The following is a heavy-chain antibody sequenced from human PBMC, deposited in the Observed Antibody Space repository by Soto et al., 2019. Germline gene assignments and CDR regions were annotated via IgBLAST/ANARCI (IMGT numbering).Heavy chain of an antibody. Sequence: PGESVKISCKGSGYSFTIYWIGWVLQRPWKGLEWMGVIYPGDSDTRYSPSFQGQVTISADKSISTAYLQWSSLKASDTAMYYCARTSMVRGVPDAFDIWGQGTMVTVSS. CDR2: IYPGDSDT. D-gene: IGHD3-10*01. J-gene: IGHJ3*02. CDR3: ARTSMVRGVPDAFDI. CDR1: GYSFTIYW. V-gene: IGHV5-51*01.